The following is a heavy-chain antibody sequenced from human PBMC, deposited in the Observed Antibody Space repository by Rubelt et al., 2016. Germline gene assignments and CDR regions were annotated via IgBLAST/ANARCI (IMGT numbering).Heavy chain of an antibody. CDR1: GGSFSGYY. V-gene: IGHV4-34*01. Sequence: QVQLQQWGAGLLKPSETLSLTCAVYGGSFSGYYWSWIRQPPGKGLEWIGEINHSGSTNYNPSLKSRVTISVDTSKNQFSLKLSSVTAADTAVYYCAGGGHRDGYNYHFDYWGQGTLVTVSS. D-gene: IGHD5-24*01. CDR2: INHSGST. J-gene: IGHJ4*02. CDR3: AGGGHRDGYNYHFDY.